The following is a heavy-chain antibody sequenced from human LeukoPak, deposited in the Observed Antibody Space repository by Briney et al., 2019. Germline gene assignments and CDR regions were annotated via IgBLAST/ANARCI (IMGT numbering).Heavy chain of an antibody. CDR3: ARKVPNDSSGYYYRGQFDP. V-gene: IGHV1-69*06. Sequence: GASVKVSCKASGGTFSSYAISWVRQAPGQGLEWMGGIIPIFGTANYAQKFQGRVTITADKSTSTAYMELSSLRSEDTAVYYCARKVPNDSSGYYYRGQFDPWGQGILVTVSS. J-gene: IGHJ5*02. CDR2: IIPIFGTA. D-gene: IGHD3-22*01. CDR1: GGTFSSYA.